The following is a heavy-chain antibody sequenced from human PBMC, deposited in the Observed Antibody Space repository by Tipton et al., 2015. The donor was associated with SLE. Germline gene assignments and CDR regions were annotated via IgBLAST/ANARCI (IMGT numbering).Heavy chain of an antibody. Sequence: SLRLSCAASGFTFSHYGMAWVRLAPGKGLEWVSFIYSAGSVYYADSAKGRFTISKDDSKNTLYVQMNSLRAEDTAVYYCARDLVGPTGYGMDVWGQGTTVTVSS. CDR3: ARDLVGPTGYGMDV. D-gene: IGHD1-26*01. CDR1: GFTFSHYG. V-gene: IGHV3-23*03. J-gene: IGHJ6*02. CDR2: IYSAGSV.